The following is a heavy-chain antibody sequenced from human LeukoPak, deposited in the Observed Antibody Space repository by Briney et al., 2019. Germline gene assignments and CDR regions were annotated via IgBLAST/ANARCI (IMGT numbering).Heavy chain of an antibody. CDR2: ISSSSSYI. V-gene: IGHV3-21*01. Sequence: GGSLRLSCAASGFTFSSYSMNWVRQAPGKGLEWVSSISSSSSYIYYADSVKGRFTISRDNAKNSLYLQMNSLRAEDTAMYYCARDLGVWSGYYTHFDYWGQGTLVTVSS. J-gene: IGHJ4*02. D-gene: IGHD3-3*01. CDR1: GFTFSSYS. CDR3: ARDLGVWSGYYTHFDY.